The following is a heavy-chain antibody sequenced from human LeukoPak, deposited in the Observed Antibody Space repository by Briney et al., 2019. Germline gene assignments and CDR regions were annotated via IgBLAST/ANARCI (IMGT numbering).Heavy chain of an antibody. Sequence: GGSLRLSCAASGFDFRNYWMHWVRQAPGKGLVWVSRINSDGSSTSYADSVKGRFTISRDNAKNTLYLQMNSLRAEDTAVYYCARRHDSSGYYFGYWGQGTLVTVSS. V-gene: IGHV3-74*01. CDR3: ARRHDSSGYYFGY. D-gene: IGHD3-22*01. CDR2: INSDGSST. CDR1: GFDFRNYW. J-gene: IGHJ4*02.